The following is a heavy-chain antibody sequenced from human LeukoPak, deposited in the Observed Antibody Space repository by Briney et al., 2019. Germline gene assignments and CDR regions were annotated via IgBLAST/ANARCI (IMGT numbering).Heavy chain of an antibody. CDR2: ISSSSSYI. CDR1: GFTFSSYS. D-gene: IGHD2-21*01. J-gene: IGHJ4*02. Sequence: GGSLRLSCAASGFTFSSYSMNWVRQAPGKGLEWVSSISSSSSYIYYADSVKGRFTISRDNAKNSLYPQMNSLRAEDTAVYYCARSDAARVTDYWGQGTLVTVSS. CDR3: ARSDAARVTDY. V-gene: IGHV3-21*01.